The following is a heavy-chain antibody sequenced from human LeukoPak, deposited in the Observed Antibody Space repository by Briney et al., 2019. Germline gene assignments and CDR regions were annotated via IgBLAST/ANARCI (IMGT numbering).Heavy chain of an antibody. V-gene: IGHV3-33*01. J-gene: IGHJ4*02. CDR1: GFTFSSYG. CDR3: ARAAAGRNFDC. D-gene: IGHD6-13*01. Sequence: PGGSLRLSCAASGFTFSSYGMHWVRQAPGKGLEWVAVIWYDGSNKYYADSVKGRFTISRDNSKNTLYLQMNSLRAEDTAVYYCARAAAGRNFDCWGQGTLVTVSS. CDR2: IWYDGSNK.